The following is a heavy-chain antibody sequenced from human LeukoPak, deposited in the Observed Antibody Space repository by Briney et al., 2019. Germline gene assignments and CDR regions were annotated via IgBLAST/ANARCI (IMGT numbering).Heavy chain of an antibody. D-gene: IGHD3-3*01. CDR3: ATLASYYDFWSGYYLDP. CDR1: GYTLTELS. Sequence: ASVKVSCKVSGYTLTELSMHWVRQAPGKGLEWMGGFDPEDGETIYAQKFQGRVTMTEDTSTDTAYMELSSLRSEDTAVYYCATLASYYDFWSGYYLDPWGQGTLVTVSS. V-gene: IGHV1-24*01. CDR2: FDPEDGET. J-gene: IGHJ5*02.